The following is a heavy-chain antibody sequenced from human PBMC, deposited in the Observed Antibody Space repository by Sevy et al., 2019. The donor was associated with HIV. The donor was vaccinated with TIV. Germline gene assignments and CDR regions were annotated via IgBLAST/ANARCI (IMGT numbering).Heavy chain of an antibody. V-gene: IGHV4-61*01. Sequence: SETLSLTCAVSGVSVSSDTYYWSWIRQPPGKGLEWIGYVYHTGSTNYSPSFKSRVTISVDTSKNQFSLRLCSVAAADTAVYYCAREPYFFDKSGYYWDYWGQGALVTVSS. J-gene: IGHJ4*02. CDR3: AREPYFFDKSGYYWDY. D-gene: IGHD3-22*01. CDR2: VYHTGST. CDR1: GVSVSSDTYY.